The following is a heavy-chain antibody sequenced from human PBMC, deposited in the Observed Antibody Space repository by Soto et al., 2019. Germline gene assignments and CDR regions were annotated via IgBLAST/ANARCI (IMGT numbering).Heavy chain of an antibody. J-gene: IGHJ5*02. CDR1: GGSISSSSYY. D-gene: IGHD6-13*01. Sequence: SETLSLTCTVSGGSISSSSYYWGWIRQPPGKGLEWIGSIYYSGSTYYNPSLKSRVTISVDTSKNQFSLKLSSVTAADTAVYYCARQGSSSWYGYNWFDPWGQGTLVTVS. CDR2: IYYSGST. V-gene: IGHV4-39*01. CDR3: ARQGSSSWYGYNWFDP.